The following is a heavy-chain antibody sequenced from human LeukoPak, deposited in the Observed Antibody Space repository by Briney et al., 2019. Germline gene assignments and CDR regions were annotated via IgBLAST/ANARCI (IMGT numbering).Heavy chain of an antibody. CDR2: IYYSGST. D-gene: IGHD6-13*01. V-gene: IGHV4-59*01. CDR3: ARQEQVGVGCAFDI. CDR1: GGSISSYY. Sequence: SETLSLTCTVSGGSISSYYWSWIRQPPGKGLEWIGYIYYSGSTNYNPSLKSRVTISVDTSKNQFSLKLSSVTAADTAVYYCARQEQVGVGCAFDIWGQGTMVTVSS. J-gene: IGHJ3*02.